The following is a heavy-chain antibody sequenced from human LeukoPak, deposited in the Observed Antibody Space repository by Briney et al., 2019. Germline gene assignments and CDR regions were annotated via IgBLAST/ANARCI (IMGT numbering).Heavy chain of an antibody. CDR3: ARGVLAGYDSSGYPFYNRFDP. CDR2: INPNSGGI. Sequence: PRASVKVSCKASGYTFTGYYMHWVRQAPGQGLEWMGWINPNSGGIKYAQKFQGRVTMTRDTSISTTYMELSRLRSDDTGVYYCARGVLAGYDSSGYPFYNRFDPWGQGTLVTVSS. D-gene: IGHD3-22*01. J-gene: IGHJ5*02. V-gene: IGHV1-2*02. CDR1: GYTFTGYY.